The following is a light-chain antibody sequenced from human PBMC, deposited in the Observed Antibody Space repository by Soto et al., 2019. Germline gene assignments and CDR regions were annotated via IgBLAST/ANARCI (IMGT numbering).Light chain of an antibody. Sequence: EIVLTQSPATLSLSPGERATLSCRASQSVSSYLAWYQQKPGQAPRLLIYDASNSATGIPARFSGSGSGTDFTLPISSLEPEDFAVYYCQQRSNWPPRLTFGGGTKVEIK. J-gene: IGKJ4*01. CDR1: QSVSSY. V-gene: IGKV3-11*01. CDR2: DAS. CDR3: QQRSNWPPRLT.